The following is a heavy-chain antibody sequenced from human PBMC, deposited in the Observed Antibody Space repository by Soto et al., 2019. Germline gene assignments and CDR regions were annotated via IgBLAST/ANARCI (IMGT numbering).Heavy chain of an antibody. J-gene: IGHJ3*02. CDR1: GFTFSSYA. Sequence: GGSLRLSCAASGFTFSSYAMSWVRQAPGKGLVWVSRINSNGSRTNYADSVKGRFTISRDNAKNTLYLQINSLRLEETAVYYCARGVRGAYGLDIWGQGTMVTVSS. V-gene: IGHV3-74*01. CDR3: ARGVRGAYGLDI. CDR2: INSNGSRT. D-gene: IGHD2-21*01.